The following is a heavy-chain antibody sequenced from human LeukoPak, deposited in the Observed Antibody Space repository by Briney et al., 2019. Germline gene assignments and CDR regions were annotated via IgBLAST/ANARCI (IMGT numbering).Heavy chain of an antibody. CDR2: ISAYNGNT. Sequence: ASVKVSCKASGGTFSSYAISWVRQAPGQGLEWMGWISAYNGNTNYAQKLQGRVTMTTDTSTSTAYMELRSLRSDDTAVYYCARRGHDYGDRDGFDIWGQGTMVTVSS. CDR1: GGTFSSYA. J-gene: IGHJ3*02. V-gene: IGHV1-18*01. CDR3: ARRGHDYGDRDGFDI. D-gene: IGHD4-17*01.